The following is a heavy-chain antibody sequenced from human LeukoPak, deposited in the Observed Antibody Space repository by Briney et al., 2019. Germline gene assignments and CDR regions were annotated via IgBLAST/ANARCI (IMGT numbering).Heavy chain of an antibody. Sequence: ASVKVSCKASGCTFTSYYVHWVRQAPGQGLEWMGIINPSGGRTSYAQKFQGRVTMTRDTSTSIVYMELSSLRSEDTALFYCARGVGSSHFDYWGQGTLVTVSS. J-gene: IGHJ4*02. CDR2: INPSGGRT. D-gene: IGHD6-13*01. CDR3: ARGVGSSHFDY. CDR1: GCTFTSYY. V-gene: IGHV1-46*01.